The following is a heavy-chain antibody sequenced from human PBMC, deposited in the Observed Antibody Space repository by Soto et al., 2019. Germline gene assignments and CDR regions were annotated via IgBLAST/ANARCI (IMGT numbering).Heavy chain of an antibody. V-gene: IGHV1-18*01. J-gene: IGHJ5*02. Sequence: ASVKVSCKASGYTFTSYGITWVRQAPGQGLEWMGWISAYNGNTKYAQKLQGRVTITTDTSASTAYMELSSLRSEDTAVYYCARVPGGDCSGGSCYWFDPWGQGTLVTVSS. CDR2: ISAYNGNT. CDR3: ARVPGGDCSGGSCYWFDP. D-gene: IGHD2-15*01. CDR1: GYTFTSYG.